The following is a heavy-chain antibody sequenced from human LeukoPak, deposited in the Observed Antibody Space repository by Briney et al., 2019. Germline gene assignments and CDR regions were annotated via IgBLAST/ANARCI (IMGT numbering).Heavy chain of an antibody. Sequence: SETLSLTCTVSGGSISSGGYYWSWIRQPPGKGLEWIGYIYHSGSTYYNPPLKSRVTISVDKSKNQFSLKLNSVTAADTAVYYCARLLSNYGSGTYYYDYWGQGTLVTVSS. D-gene: IGHD3-10*01. V-gene: IGHV4-30-2*01. CDR2: IYHSGST. J-gene: IGHJ4*02. CDR3: ARLLSNYGSGTYYYDY. CDR1: GGSISSGGYY.